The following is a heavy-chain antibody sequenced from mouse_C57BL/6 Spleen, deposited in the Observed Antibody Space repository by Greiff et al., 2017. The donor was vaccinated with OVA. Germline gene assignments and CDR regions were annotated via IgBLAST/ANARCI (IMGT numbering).Heavy chain of an antibody. CDR1: GYTFTSYW. Sequence: QVQLKQPGAELVMPGASVKLSCKASGYTFTSYWMHWVKQRPGQGLEWIGEIDPSDSYTNYNQKFKGKSTLTVDKSSSTAYMQLSSLTSEDSAVYYCARCPLWPAYYFDYWGQGTTLTVSS. D-gene: IGHD1-1*02. CDR3: ARCPLWPAYYFDY. J-gene: IGHJ2*01. V-gene: IGHV1-69*01. CDR2: IDPSDSYT.